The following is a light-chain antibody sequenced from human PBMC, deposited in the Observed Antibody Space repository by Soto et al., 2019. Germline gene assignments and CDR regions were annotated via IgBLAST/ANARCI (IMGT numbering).Light chain of an antibody. V-gene: IGKV1-39*01. CDR2: AAS. CDR1: QSISSY. Sequence: DVRMTQSPSSLSASVGDTVTITCRASQSISSYLNWYQQKPGKAPKLLIYAASSLQSGVPSRFSGSGSGTDFTLTISSLQPEDFATYYCQQSYSTPTFGGGTKVDIK. CDR3: QQSYSTPT. J-gene: IGKJ4*01.